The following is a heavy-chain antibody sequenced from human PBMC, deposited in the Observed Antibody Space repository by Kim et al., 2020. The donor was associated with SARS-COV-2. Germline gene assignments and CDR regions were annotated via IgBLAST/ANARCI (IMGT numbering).Heavy chain of an antibody. D-gene: IGHD6-13*01. V-gene: IGHV4-34*01. CDR3: ARRLAAAGFWYFDL. Sequence: SETLSLTCAVYGGSLSGYYWSWIRLPPGKGLEWVGEIGHSGSTNYNPSLVSRVTVSLDTSKNQVSLKLTSVTAADTAVYYCARRLAAAGFWYFDLWGRGALVAVSS. J-gene: IGHJ2*01. CDR2: IGHSGST. CDR1: GGSLSGYY.